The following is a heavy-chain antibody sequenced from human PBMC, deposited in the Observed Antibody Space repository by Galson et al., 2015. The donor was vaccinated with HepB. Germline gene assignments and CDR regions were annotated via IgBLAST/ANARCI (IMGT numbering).Heavy chain of an antibody. CDR3: ARDLGVGKQLVQGVDAFDI. D-gene: IGHD6-6*01. V-gene: IGHV6-1*01. J-gene: IGHJ3*02. Sequence: CAISGDSVSSNSAAWNWIRQSPSRGLEWLGRTYYRSKWYNDYAVSVKSRITINPDTSKNQFSLQLNSVTPEDTAVYYCARDLGVGKQLVQGVDAFDIWGQGTMVTVSS. CDR1: GDSVSSNSAA. CDR2: TYYRSKWYN.